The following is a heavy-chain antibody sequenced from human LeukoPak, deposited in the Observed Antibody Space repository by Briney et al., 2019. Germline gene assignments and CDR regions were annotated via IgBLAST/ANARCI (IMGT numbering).Heavy chain of an antibody. V-gene: IGHV1-69*13. CDR2: IIPIFGTA. CDR3: ARESVVVPAAISD. J-gene: IGHJ4*02. CDR1: GGTFSSYA. D-gene: IGHD2-2*02. Sequence: SVKVSCKASGGTFSSYAISWVRQAPGQGLEWMGGIIPIFGTANYAQKFQGRVTITADESTSTAYMELSSLRSEDTAVYYCARESVVVPAAISDWGQGTLVAVSS.